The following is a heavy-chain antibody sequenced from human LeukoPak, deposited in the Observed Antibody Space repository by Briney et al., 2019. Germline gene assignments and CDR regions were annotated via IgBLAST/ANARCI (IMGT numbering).Heavy chain of an antibody. CDR2: INPNSGGI. J-gene: IGHJ4*02. CDR3: ASSGSRTPFFDY. Sequence: ASVKVSCKASGYTFTGYYMHWVRQAPGQGLEWMGWINPNSGGINYAQKFQGRVTMTRDTSISTAYMELSRLRSDDTAVYYCASSGSRTPFFDYWGQGTLVTVSS. D-gene: IGHD1-26*01. V-gene: IGHV1-2*02. CDR1: GYTFTGYY.